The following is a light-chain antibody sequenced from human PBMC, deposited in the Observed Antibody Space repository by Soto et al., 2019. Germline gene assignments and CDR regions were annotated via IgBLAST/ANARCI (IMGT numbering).Light chain of an antibody. J-gene: IGKJ4*01. CDR1: QSVSKF. CDR3: QQRSDWPPLT. Sequence: ESVLTQSPATLSLSPGERATLSCRASQSVSKFLAWYQQKPGQAPRLLIYDASNRATGIPARFSGSGSGTDFTLTISSLEPEDFAIYYCQQRSDWPPLTFGGGNKVEIK. CDR2: DAS. V-gene: IGKV3-11*01.